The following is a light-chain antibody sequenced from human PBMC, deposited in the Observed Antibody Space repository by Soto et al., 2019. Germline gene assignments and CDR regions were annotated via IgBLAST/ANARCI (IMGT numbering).Light chain of an antibody. CDR2: WAS. V-gene: IGKV4-1*01. J-gene: IGKJ4*01. Sequence: DIVMTQSPDSLAVSLCERATINCKSSQSVLYSSNNKNYLAWYQQKPGQPPKLLIYWASTRESGVPDRFRGSGSGTDFTLTISSLQAEDVAVYYCQQYYSTPLTFGGGTKVEIK. CDR3: QQYYSTPLT. CDR1: QSVLYSSNNKNY.